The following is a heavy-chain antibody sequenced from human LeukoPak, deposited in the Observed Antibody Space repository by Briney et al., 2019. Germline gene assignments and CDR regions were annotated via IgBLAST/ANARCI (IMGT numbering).Heavy chain of an antibody. D-gene: IGHD2-8*01. CDR3: ARDSDIVLMVYAIPGDY. V-gene: IGHV1-18*01. J-gene: IGHJ4*02. Sequence: ASVKVSCKASGYTFTSYGISWVRQAPGQGLEWKGWISAYNGNTNYAQKLQGRVTMTTDTSTSTAYMELRSLRSDDTAVYYCARDSDIVLMVYAIPGDYWGQGTLVTVSS. CDR2: ISAYNGNT. CDR1: GYTFTSYG.